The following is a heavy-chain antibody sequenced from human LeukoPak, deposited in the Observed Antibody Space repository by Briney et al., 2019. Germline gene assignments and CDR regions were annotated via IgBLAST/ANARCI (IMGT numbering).Heavy chain of an antibody. Sequence: GGSLRLSCAASGFTFSNYGVHWVRQAPGKGLEWVSFIRFDGSNKYYADSVKGRFTISRDDSKNTLYLQMNSLKTEDTAVYYCTTVQRYFDWLSRGANYYYYYYMDVWGKGTTVTISS. CDR1: GFTFSNYG. V-gene: IGHV3-30*02. CDR3: TTVQRYFDWLSRGANYYYYYYMDV. D-gene: IGHD3-9*01. J-gene: IGHJ6*03. CDR2: IRFDGSNK.